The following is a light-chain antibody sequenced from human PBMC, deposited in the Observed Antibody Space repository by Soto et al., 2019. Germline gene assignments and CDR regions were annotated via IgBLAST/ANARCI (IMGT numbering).Light chain of an antibody. V-gene: IGKV1-5*03. CDR2: KAS. J-gene: IGKJ2*01. CDR1: QSINRW. Sequence: DIQMTQSPSTLSASVGDRVTITCRASQSINRWLAWYQQKPGKAPKLLIYKASTLESGAPSRFSGGGTGTEFSLSISSLQPDDFATYYCQQYSTYPYIFGQGTKVDIK. CDR3: QQYSTYPYI.